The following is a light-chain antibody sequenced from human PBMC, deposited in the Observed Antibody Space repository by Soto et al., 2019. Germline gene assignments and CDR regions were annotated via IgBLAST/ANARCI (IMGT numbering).Light chain of an antibody. CDR3: CSYAGSSTFYV. V-gene: IGLV2-23*01. J-gene: IGLJ1*01. CDR1: SSDGGHYNL. CDR2: EGS. Sequence: QSALTQPASVSGSPGQSITISCTGTSSDGGHYNLVSWYQQHPGEAPKLMVFEGSERPSGVANRFSGSKSGNTACLTISGLQAEDEADYYCCSYAGSSTFYVFGTGTKLTVL.